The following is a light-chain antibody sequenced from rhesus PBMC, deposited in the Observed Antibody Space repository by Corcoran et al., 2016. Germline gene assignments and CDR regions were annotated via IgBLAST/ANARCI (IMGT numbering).Light chain of an antibody. CDR3: HHYCCTPVT. CDR2: EAS. Sequence: DIQMTQSPSSLSASVGERVTITCRASQGITNALDWYQQKHGETPKFLIYEASRLQSGIPSRFSGNGAGTDCTLTISSMQSEYFATYYCHHYCCTPVTFGSATKLDIK. CDR1: QGITNA. J-gene: IGKJ3*01. V-gene: IGKV1-22*01.